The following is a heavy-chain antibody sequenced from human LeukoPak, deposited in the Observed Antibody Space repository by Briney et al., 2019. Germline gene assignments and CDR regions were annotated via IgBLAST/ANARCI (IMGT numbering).Heavy chain of an antibody. Sequence: SETLSLTCTVSGGSISSYYWSWIRQPPGKGLEWIGYIYYSGSTNYNPSLKSRVTISVDTSKNQFSLKLSSVTAAGTAVYYCARAGAIATVTGVVFDYWGQGTLVTVSS. CDR3: ARAGAIATVTGVVFDY. V-gene: IGHV4-59*01. CDR1: GGSISSYY. J-gene: IGHJ4*02. D-gene: IGHD4-17*01. CDR2: IYYSGST.